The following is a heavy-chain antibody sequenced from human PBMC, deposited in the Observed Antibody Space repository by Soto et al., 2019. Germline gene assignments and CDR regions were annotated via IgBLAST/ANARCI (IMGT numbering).Heavy chain of an antibody. CDR3: ARDTGSFGTDY. V-gene: IGHV4-30-4*01. CDR1: GGSIRSGDQY. J-gene: IGHJ4*02. CDR2: IYCDGST. Sequence: QVQLQESGPGLVKASQTLSLTCTVSGGSIRSGDQYWSWIRQPPGEGLEWIGYIYCDGSTYYNPSLKSRVAISLDTSKNQFSLTLSSVTTADTAVYYCARDTGSFGTDYWGQGTLVAVSS. D-gene: IGHD1-26*01.